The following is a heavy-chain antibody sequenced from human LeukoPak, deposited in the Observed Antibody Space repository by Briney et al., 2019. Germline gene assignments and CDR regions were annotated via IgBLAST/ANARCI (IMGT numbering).Heavy chain of an antibody. D-gene: IGHD6-13*01. CDR2: ISGSGGST. V-gene: IGHV3-23*01. J-gene: IGHJ5*02. CDR1: GFTFSSYA. CDR3: AKGRPYRGWQQLVKYTWFDP. Sequence: GGSLRLSCAASGFTFSSYAMSWVRQAPGKGLEWVSAISGSGGSTYYADSVKGRFTISRDNSKNTLYLQMNSLRAEDTAVYYCAKGRPYRGWQQLVKYTWFDPWGQGTLVTVSS.